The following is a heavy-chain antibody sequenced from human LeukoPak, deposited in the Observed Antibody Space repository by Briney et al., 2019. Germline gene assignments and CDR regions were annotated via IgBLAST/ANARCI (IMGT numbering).Heavy chain of an antibody. CDR3: GSTNSFSY. CDR1: GFAFSNYW. Sequence: GGSLRLSCAASGFAFSNYWMNWARQAPGKGLEWVANIKQDGSETNYADSVKGRFTISRGNAKNSLYLQMNSLRAEDTALYCCGSTNSFSYWGRGTLVTVSS. D-gene: IGHD2-15*01. J-gene: IGHJ4*02. CDR2: IKQDGSET. V-gene: IGHV3-7*01.